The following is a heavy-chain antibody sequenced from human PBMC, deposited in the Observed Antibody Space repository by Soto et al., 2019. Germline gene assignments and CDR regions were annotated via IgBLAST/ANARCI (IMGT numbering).Heavy chain of an antibody. V-gene: IGHV1-8*02. Sequence: ASVKVSCKASGYTFTSYGFSWVRQAPGQGLEWMGWINSYSGNTNYAQKFQGRVTMTRNTSISTAYMELSSLRSEDTAVYYCAREHYGNSAWFDPWGQGTLVTVSS. D-gene: IGHD3-10*01. CDR2: INSYSGNT. CDR3: AREHYGNSAWFDP. CDR1: GYTFTSYG. J-gene: IGHJ5*02.